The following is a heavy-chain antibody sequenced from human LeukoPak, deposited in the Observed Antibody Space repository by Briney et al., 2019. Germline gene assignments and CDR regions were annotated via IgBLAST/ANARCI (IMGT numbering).Heavy chain of an antibody. CDR2: INPNSGGT. Sequence: GASVKVSCKASGYSFTGYYMHRVRQAPGQGLEWMGWINPNSGGTNYAQRFQGRVTMTRDTSISTAYMELTGLRSDDTALYYCARGGWRVVDTIDYWGQGALVTVSS. D-gene: IGHD2-2*01. CDR3: ARGGWRVVDTIDY. V-gene: IGHV1-2*02. J-gene: IGHJ4*02. CDR1: GYSFTGYY.